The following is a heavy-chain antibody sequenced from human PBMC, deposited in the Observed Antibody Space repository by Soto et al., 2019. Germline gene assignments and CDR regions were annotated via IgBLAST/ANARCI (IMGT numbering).Heavy chain of an antibody. CDR3: AIGVSVTLAVQGGAPDKNYFDS. CDR2: IDHSGIT. V-gene: IGHV4-34*04. CDR1: GASFSGFY. D-gene: IGHD1-26*01. Sequence: SETLSLTCAVSGASFSGFYWSWIRQSPGKGLEWIGEIDHSGITNHNTALKSRATMSVDTSKNQFSLKLRSVTAADTAVYYCAIGVSVTLAVQGGAPDKNYFDSWSQGTLVTVPQ. J-gene: IGHJ4*02.